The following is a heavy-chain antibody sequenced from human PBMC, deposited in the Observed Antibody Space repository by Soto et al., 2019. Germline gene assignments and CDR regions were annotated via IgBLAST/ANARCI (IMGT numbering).Heavy chain of an antibody. V-gene: IGHV3-21*01. Sequence: GGSLRLSCAASGFTFSSYSMNWVRQAPGKGLEWVSSISSSGIYISYADSVEGRFTISRDNAKSSLYLQMNTLRAEDTAVYYCARSRENYDFWSGQAGSFDIWGQGTMVTVSS. CDR2: ISSSGIYI. D-gene: IGHD3-3*01. CDR1: GFTFSSYS. J-gene: IGHJ3*02. CDR3: ARSRENYDFWSGQAGSFDI.